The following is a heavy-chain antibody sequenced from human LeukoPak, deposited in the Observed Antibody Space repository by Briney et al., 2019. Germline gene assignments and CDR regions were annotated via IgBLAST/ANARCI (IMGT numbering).Heavy chain of an antibody. J-gene: IGHJ4*02. CDR3: AKPHFDY. CDR1: GFTFSSFG. V-gene: IGHV3-30*18. CDR2: IGNDAKTT. Sequence: GRSLRLSCAASGFTFSSFGMHWVRQAPGKGLQWVAVIGNDAKTTYYADSVKGRFTISRDNSRNTLYLQMNSLRAEDTAVYYCAKPHFDYWGQGALVTVSS.